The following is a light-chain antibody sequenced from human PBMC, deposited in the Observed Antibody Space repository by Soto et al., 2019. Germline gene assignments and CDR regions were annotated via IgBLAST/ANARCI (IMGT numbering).Light chain of an antibody. Sequence: EIVLTQSPGTLSLSPGGRATLSCRAVQSVSSSYLAWYQQKPGQAPRLLIYGASSRATGIPDRFSGSGSGTDFTLTISRLEPEDFAVYYCQQYGSSPRLTFGGGTKVDIK. CDR3: QQYGSSPRLT. CDR2: GAS. CDR1: QSVSSSY. V-gene: IGKV3-20*01. J-gene: IGKJ4*01.